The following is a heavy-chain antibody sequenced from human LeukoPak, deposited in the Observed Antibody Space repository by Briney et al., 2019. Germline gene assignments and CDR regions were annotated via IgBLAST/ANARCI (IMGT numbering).Heavy chain of an antibody. V-gene: IGHV3-9*03. D-gene: IGHD3-10*01. CDR2: ISWNSGSI. Sequence: PGRSLRLSCAASGFTFDDYAMHWVRQAPGKGLEWVSGISWNSGSIGYADSVKGRFTISRDNAKNSLYLQMNSLRAEDMALYYCAKDITRYGSGSYYNYWGQGTLVTVSS. J-gene: IGHJ4*02. CDR3: AKDITRYGSGSYYNY. CDR1: GFTFDDYA.